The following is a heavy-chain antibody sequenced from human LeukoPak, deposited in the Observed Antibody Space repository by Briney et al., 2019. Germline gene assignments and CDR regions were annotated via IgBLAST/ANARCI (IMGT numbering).Heavy chain of an antibody. V-gene: IGHV1-18*01. D-gene: IGHD1-26*01. J-gene: IGHJ4*02. CDR1: GYTFTSYG. Sequence: ASVKVSCKASGYTFTSYGISWVRQAPGQGLEWMGWISAYNGNTSYAQKLQGRVTMTTDTSTSTAYMELRSLRSDDTAVYYCARKGRSYWNGYYFDYWGQGTLVTVSS. CDR2: ISAYNGNT. CDR3: ARKGRSYWNGYYFDY.